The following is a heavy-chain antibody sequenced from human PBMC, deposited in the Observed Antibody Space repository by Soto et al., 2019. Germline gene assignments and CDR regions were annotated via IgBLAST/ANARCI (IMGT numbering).Heavy chain of an antibody. CDR3: AKAKRRSNFYYSGLDV. V-gene: IGHV3-23*01. Sequence: GGSLRLSCAASGFTFGSYGMTWVRQAPGKGLECVSGITAATGTTYYADSVKGRFTISRDLSTNTLFLQMNSLRAADSAVYYCAKAKRRSNFYYSGLDVWGQGTTVTISS. J-gene: IGHJ6*02. CDR1: GFTFGSYG. CDR2: ITAATGTT. D-gene: IGHD1-26*01.